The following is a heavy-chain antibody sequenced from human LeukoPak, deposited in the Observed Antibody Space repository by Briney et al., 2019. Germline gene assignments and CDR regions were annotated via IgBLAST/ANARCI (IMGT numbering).Heavy chain of an antibody. CDR3: ARQRYCHSTSCYFDY. D-gene: IGHD2-2*01. Sequence: PSETLSLTCAVSGYSISSGYYWAWIRQPPGKGLEWIGSMYHSGSTYDSPSLKSRVTMSVDTSKTQFSLKLTSVTAADTAVYYCARQRYCHSTSCYFDYWGQGTLVTVSS. CDR2: MYHSGST. J-gene: IGHJ4*02. V-gene: IGHV4-38-2*01. CDR1: GYSISSGYY.